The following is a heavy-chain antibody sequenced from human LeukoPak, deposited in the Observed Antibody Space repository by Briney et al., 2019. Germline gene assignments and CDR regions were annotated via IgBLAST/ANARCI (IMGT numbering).Heavy chain of an antibody. J-gene: IGHJ5*02. CDR2: IYYSGST. Sequence: SETLSLTCTVSGGSISSSSYYWGWIRQPPRKGLEWIGSIYYSGSTYYNPSLKSRVTISVDTSKSQFSLKLRSVTAADTAVYYCALLWFGESNWFDPWGQGTLVTVSS. CDR1: GGSISSSSYY. D-gene: IGHD3-10*01. CDR3: ALLWFGESNWFDP. V-gene: IGHV4-39*01.